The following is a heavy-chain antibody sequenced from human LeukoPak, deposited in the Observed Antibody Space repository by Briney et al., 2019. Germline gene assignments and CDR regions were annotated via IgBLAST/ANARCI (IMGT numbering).Heavy chain of an antibody. CDR3: ARGVVAARFWFDP. J-gene: IGHJ5*02. CDR2: IYYSGST. CDR1: GGSISSYY. V-gene: IGHV4-59*01. Sequence: SETLSLTCTVSGGSISSYYWSCIRQPPGKGLEWIGYIYYSGSTNYNPSLKSRVTISVDTSKNQFSLKLSSVAAADTAVYYCARGVVAARFWFDPWGQGTLVTVSS. D-gene: IGHD2-15*01.